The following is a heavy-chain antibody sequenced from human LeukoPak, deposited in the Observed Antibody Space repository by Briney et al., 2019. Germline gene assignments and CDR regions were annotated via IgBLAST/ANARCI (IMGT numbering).Heavy chain of an antibody. CDR3: AKDIGGGDYYYYYMDV. V-gene: IGHV3-9*01. CDR2: ISWNSGSI. J-gene: IGHJ6*03. Sequence: GGSLRLSCAASGFTFSSYAMHWVRQAPGKGLEWVSGISWNSGSIGYADSVKGRFTISRDNAKNSLYLQMNSLRAEDTALYYCAKDIGGGDYYYYYMDVWGKGTTVTISS. D-gene: IGHD3-16*01. CDR1: GFTFSSYA.